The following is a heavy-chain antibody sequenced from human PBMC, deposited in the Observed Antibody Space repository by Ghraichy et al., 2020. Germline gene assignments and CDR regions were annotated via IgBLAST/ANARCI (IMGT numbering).Heavy chain of an antibody. CDR1: GGSISSYY. V-gene: IGHV4-4*09. CDR3: ARHATLGYCSGGSCRDWYFDL. J-gene: IGHJ2*01. CDR2: IYTSGST. D-gene: IGHD2-15*01. Sequence: SETLSLTCTVSGGSISSYYWSWIRQPPGKGLEWIGYIYTSGSTNYNPSLKSRVTISVDTSKNQFSLKLSSVTAADTAVYYCARHATLGYCSGGSCRDWYFDLWGRGTLVTVSS.